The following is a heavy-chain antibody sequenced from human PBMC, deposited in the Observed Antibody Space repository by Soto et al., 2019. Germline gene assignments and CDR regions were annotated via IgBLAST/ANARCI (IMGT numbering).Heavy chain of an antibody. J-gene: IGHJ6*02. CDR3: AMVDVYVTPSPQDV. CDR2: INTYNGNT. Sequence: QVQLVQSRAEVQNPGASVKVYYKASGYSFTRYGIAWARQAPGQGLEWMGWINTYNGNTNYAQNLQGRVTLTTDTSTSTAYMELTSLRSNDSAIYYCAMVDVYVTPSPQDVWGQGTTVIVSS. CDR1: GYSFTRYG. D-gene: IGHD3-16*01. V-gene: IGHV1-18*01.